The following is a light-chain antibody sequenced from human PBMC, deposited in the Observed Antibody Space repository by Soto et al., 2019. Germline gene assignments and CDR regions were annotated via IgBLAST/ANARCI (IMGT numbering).Light chain of an antibody. Sequence: EIVMTHSPATLSVSPGERATLSYSASQSVSSNLAWYQQKPGQAPRLLIYGASTRATGIPDRFSGSGSGTDFTLTISSLEPEDFAVYYCQQRSNWSLTFGGGTKVDI. CDR2: GAS. J-gene: IGKJ4*01. V-gene: IGKV3-11*01. CDR3: QQRSNWSLT. CDR1: QSVSSN.